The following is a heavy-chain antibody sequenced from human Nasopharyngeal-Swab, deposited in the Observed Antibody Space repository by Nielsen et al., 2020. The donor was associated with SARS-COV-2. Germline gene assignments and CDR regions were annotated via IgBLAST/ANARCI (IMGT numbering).Heavy chain of an antibody. Sequence: GSLRPSCTVSGGSISSSSYYWGWIRQPPGKGLEWIGSIYYSGSTYYNPSLKSRVTISLDTSKNQFSLKLSSVTAADTAVYYCARHKGYYDSSGYHLGYFQHWGQGTLVTVSS. D-gene: IGHD3-22*01. J-gene: IGHJ1*01. CDR1: GGSISSSSYY. CDR3: ARHKGYYDSSGYHLGYFQH. V-gene: IGHV4-39*01. CDR2: IYYSGST.